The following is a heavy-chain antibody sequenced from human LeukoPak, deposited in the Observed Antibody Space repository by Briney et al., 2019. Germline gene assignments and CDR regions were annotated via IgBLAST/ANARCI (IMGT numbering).Heavy chain of an antibody. J-gene: IGHJ6*02. CDR3: GSGEKSYDSSGYYFYYYYGMDV. D-gene: IGHD3-22*01. CDR1: GYTFTGYY. Sequence: ASVKVSCKASGYTFTGYYMHWVRQAPGQGLEWMGWINPNSGGTNYAQKFQGRVTMTRDTSISTAYMELSRLRSDDTAVYYCGSGEKSYDSSGYYFYYYYGMDVWGQGTTVTVSS. V-gene: IGHV1-2*02. CDR2: INPNSGGT.